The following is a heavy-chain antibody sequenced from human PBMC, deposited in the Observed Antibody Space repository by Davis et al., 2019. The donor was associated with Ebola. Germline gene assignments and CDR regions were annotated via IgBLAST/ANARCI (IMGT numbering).Heavy chain of an antibody. J-gene: IGHJ4*02. CDR3: AKASWGPAARPLLDS. V-gene: IGHV3-23*01. CDR1: GFSFSTYW. Sequence: GGSLRLSCAASGFSFSTYWMHWVRQAPGKGLEWVSTISGSGTYTYHADSVKGRFTISRDNSNNTLYLQMHSLRVEDTARYYCAKASWGPAARPLLDSWGQGIMVTVSS. D-gene: IGHD2-2*02. CDR2: ISGSGTYT.